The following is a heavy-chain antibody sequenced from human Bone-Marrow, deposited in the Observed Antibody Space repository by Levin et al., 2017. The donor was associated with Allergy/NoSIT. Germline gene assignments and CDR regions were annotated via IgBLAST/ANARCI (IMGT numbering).Heavy chain of an antibody. D-gene: IGHD3-10*01. CDR1: GFTVSSNY. Sequence: GESLKISCAASGFTVSSNYMSWVRQAPGKGPEWVSVIYSGGSTYYADSVKGRFTISSDNSKNTLYLQINSLRAEDTAAYYCARGWFGELLSHWGQGTLVTVSS. CDR3: ARGWFGELLSH. CDR2: IYSGGST. J-gene: IGHJ4*02. V-gene: IGHV3-53*01.